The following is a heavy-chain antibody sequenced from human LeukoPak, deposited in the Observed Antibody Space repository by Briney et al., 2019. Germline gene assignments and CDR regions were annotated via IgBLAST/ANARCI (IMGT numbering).Heavy chain of an antibody. CDR1: GGSFSGYY. J-gene: IGHJ6*03. D-gene: IGHD6-19*01. CDR3: ARGWNSSGWYRYYYYMDV. Sequence: PSETLSLTCTVYGGSFSGYYWSWIRQPPGKGLEWIGEISHSGSTNYNPSLESRVTISVDTSKNQFSLKLSSVTAADTAVYYCARGWNSSGWYRYYYYMDVWGKGTTVTVSS. V-gene: IGHV4-34*01. CDR2: ISHSGST.